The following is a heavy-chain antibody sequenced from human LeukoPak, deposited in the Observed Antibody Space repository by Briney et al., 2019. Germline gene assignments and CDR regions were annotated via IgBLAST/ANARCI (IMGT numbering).Heavy chain of an antibody. Sequence: SETLSLTCAVYGGSFSGYYWSWIRQPPGKGLEWIGEINHSGSTNYNPSLKSRVTISVDTSKNQFSLKLSSVTAADTAVYYCARDPGGSGSYYYYGMDVWGQGTTVTVSS. J-gene: IGHJ6*02. CDR1: GGSFSGYY. V-gene: IGHV4-34*01. D-gene: IGHD3-10*01. CDR3: ARDPGGSGSYYYYGMDV. CDR2: INHSGST.